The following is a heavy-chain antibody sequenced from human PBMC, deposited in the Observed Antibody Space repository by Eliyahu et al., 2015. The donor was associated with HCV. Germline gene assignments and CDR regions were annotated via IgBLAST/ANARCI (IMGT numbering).Heavy chain of an antibody. CDR3: AHRPRLEWFGAPIDAFDI. Sequence: QITLKESGPTLVKPTQTLTLTCTFSGFSLSTSGVGVGWIRQPPGKALEWLALIYWDDDKRYSPSLKSRLTITKDTSKNQVVLTMTNMDPVDTATYYCAHRPRLEWFGAPIDAFDIWGQGTMVTVS. CDR1: GFSLSTSGVG. V-gene: IGHV2-5*02. J-gene: IGHJ3*02. D-gene: IGHD3-10*01. CDR2: IYWDDDK.